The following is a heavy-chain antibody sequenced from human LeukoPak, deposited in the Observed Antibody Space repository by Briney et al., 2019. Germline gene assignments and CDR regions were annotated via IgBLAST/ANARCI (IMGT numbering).Heavy chain of an antibody. CDR2: IYSGGST. J-gene: IGHJ4*02. V-gene: IGHV3-66*02. CDR1: GFTVNNNY. D-gene: IGHD6-19*01. CDR3: ARGASLYSSGWYYPY. Sequence: GGSLRLSCAVSGFTVNNNYMSWVRQAPGKGLKWVSVIYSGGSTYYADSVKGRFTISRDNSKRTMYLQMNRLKAEDTAVYYCARGASLYSSGWYYPYWGQGTLVTVSS.